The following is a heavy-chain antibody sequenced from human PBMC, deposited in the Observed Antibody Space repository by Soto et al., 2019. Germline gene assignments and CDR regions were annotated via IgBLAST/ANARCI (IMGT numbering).Heavy chain of an antibody. Sequence: EVQLLESGGVLVQPGGSLRLSCAVSGVTLSSNAMSWVRQAPGKGLKWVSIISGEGSSPYYAESVEGRFTISRDNSQQALYLQMNSLRGGDAGVYLCENDSEGVCLSWPVDYWGQGILVTVSS. D-gene: IGHD1-26*01. V-gene: IGHV3-23*01. CDR2: ISGEGSSP. CDR3: ENDSEGVCLSWPVDY. CDR1: GVTLSSNA. J-gene: IGHJ4*02.